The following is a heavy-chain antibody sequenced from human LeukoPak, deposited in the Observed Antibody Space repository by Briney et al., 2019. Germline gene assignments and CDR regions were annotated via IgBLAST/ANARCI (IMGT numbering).Heavy chain of an antibody. CDR3: ASVPESGYCSSTSCYEGSEYFQH. J-gene: IGHJ1*01. D-gene: IGHD2-2*01. CDR2: IYYSVST. V-gene: IGHV4-59*01. Sequence: PSETLSLTCTVSGGSISSYYSSWIRQPPGKGLEWIGYIYYSVSTNYNPSLKSRVTISVDTSKNQFSLKLSSVTAADTAVYYCASVPESGYCSSTSCYEGSEYFQHWGQGTLVTVSS. CDR1: GGSISSYY.